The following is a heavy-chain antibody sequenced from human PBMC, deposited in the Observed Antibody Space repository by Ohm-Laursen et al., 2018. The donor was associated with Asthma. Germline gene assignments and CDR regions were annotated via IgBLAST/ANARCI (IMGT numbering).Heavy chain of an antibody. CDR3: AKDAVVLPYYFDY. J-gene: IGHJ4*02. CDR1: GFTYYNYA. CDR2: MSGSGHIS. Sequence: GSLRLSCAASGFTYYNYALSWVRQAPGKGLEWVSAMSGSGHISYYADSVKGRFTVSRDNSKNTLYLQMNSLRAEDTAVYYCAKDAVVLPYYFDYWGQGTLVTVSS. D-gene: IGHD2-21*01. V-gene: IGHV3-23*01.